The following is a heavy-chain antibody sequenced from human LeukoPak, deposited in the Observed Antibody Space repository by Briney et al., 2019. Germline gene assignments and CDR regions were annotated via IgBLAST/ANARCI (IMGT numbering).Heavy chain of an antibody. V-gene: IGHV3-33*08. Sequence: GGSLRLSCAASGFTFSSYGMHWVRQAPGKGLEWVAVIWYDGSNKYYADSVKGRFTISRDNSKNTLYLQMNSLRAEDTAVHYCAREDIVVVPIGGAFDIWGQGTMVTVSS. J-gene: IGHJ3*02. CDR1: GFTFSSYG. D-gene: IGHD3-22*01. CDR3: AREDIVVVPIGGAFDI. CDR2: IWYDGSNK.